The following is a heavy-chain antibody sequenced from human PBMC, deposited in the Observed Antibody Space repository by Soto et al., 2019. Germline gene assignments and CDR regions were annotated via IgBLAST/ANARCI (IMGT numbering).Heavy chain of an antibody. V-gene: IGHV3-48*03. CDR1: GFTFSSYE. D-gene: IGHD3-3*01. CDR3: ARVHDFWGIFDF. J-gene: IGHJ4*02. Sequence: EVQLVETGGGLVQPGGSLRLSCAASGFTFSSYEMNWVRQAPGKGLEWLSYINGEGRSIYYADSVRGRFTISRDNGKNSVYLQMNSLRAEDTAIYYCARVHDFWGIFDFWGQGTLVTVSS. CDR2: INGEGRSI.